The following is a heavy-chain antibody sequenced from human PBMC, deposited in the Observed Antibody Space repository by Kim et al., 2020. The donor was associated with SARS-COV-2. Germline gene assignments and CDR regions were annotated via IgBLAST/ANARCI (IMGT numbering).Heavy chain of an antibody. CDR2: IWYDGSNK. CDR3: ARDARFGESPAGDY. CDR1: GFTFSSYG. V-gene: IGHV3-33*01. Sequence: GGSLRLSCAASGFTFSSYGMHWVRQAPGKGLEWVAVIWYDGSNKYYADSVKGRFTISRDNSKNTLYLQMNSLRVEDTAVYYCARDARFGESPAGDYWGQGTLVTVSS. J-gene: IGHJ4*02. D-gene: IGHD3-10*01.